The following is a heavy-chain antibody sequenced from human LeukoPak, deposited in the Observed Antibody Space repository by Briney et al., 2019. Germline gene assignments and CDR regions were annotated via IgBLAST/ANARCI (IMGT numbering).Heavy chain of an antibody. CDR3: ATTAIWFGVTSRFDP. CDR2: FDPEDGET. D-gene: IGHD3-10*01. V-gene: IGHV1-24*01. J-gene: IGHJ5*02. Sequence: ASVKVSCKVSGYTLTELPMHWVRQAPGKGLEWMGGFDPEDGETIYAQKVQGRVTMTEDTSTDTAYMELSSLRSEDTAVYYCATTAIWFGVTSRFDPWGQGTLVTVSS. CDR1: GYTLTELP.